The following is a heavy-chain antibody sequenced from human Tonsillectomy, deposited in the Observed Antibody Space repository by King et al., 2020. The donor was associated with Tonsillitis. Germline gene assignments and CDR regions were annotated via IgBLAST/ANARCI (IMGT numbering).Heavy chain of an antibody. V-gene: IGHV4-61*02. CDR2: IYTIGST. J-gene: IGHJ6*03. D-gene: IGHD2-2*01. CDR1: GGSINSGSYY. Sequence: QLQESGPGLVKPSQTLSLTCTVSGGSINSGSYYWSWIRQPAGKGLEWIGRIYTIGSTNYNPSLKSRVTISVDTSKNQFSLKLSSVTAADTAVYYCARGPAVPRTGGGRTDFYYYMDVWGKGTTVTVSS. CDR3: ARGPAVPRTGGGRTDFYYYMDV.